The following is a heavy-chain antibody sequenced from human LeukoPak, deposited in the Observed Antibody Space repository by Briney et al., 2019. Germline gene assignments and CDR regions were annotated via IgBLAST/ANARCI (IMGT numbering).Heavy chain of an antibody. D-gene: IGHD5-24*01. CDR3: AREGMATNGY. J-gene: IGHJ4*02. CDR2: INPNSGDT. Sequence: ASVKVSCKTSGYTFSDYYIHWIRQAPGQGLEWVGWINPNSGDTDYAQKFQGRVTVTRDTSISTAYMELGRLRSDDTAVYYCAREGMATNGYWGQGTLVTVSS. CDR1: GYTFSDYY. V-gene: IGHV1-2*02.